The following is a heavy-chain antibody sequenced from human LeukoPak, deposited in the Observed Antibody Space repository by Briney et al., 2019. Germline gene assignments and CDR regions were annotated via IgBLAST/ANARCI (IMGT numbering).Heavy chain of an antibody. Sequence: GGSLRLSCTASGVTFGDYAMSWFRQAPGKGLEWVGFIRSKAYGGTTEYAASVKGRFTISRDDSKSIAYLQMNSLKTEDTAVYYCTWRASTIVRGVLFSFDFWGQGTLVTVSS. CDR3: TWRASTIVRGVLFSFDF. V-gene: IGHV3-49*03. CDR1: GVTFGDYA. CDR2: IRSKAYGGTT. D-gene: IGHD3-10*01. J-gene: IGHJ4*02.